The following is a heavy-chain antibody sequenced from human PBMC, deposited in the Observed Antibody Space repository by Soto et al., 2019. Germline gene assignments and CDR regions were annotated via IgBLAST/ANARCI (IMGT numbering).Heavy chain of an antibody. CDR1: VFTFISYS. CDR2: ISYDGSNK. D-gene: IGHD3-3*01. CDR3: ARDYEAGYDFWSGYHDAFDI. J-gene: IGHJ3*02. V-gene: IGHV3-30-3*01. Sequence: LSCSGSVFTFISYSMHCCRQAPGKGLEFVAVISYDGSNKYYADSVKGRFTISRDNSKNTLYLQMNSLRAEDTAVYYCARDYEAGYDFWSGYHDAFDIWGQGTMVTVS.